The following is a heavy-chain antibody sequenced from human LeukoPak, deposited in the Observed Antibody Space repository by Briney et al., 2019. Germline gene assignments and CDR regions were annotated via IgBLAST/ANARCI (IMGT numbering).Heavy chain of an antibody. V-gene: IGHV3-9*03. Sequence: GRSLRLSCAASGFTFDDYAMHWVRQAPGKGLEWVSGISWNGGSIGYADSVKGRFTISRDNAKNSLYLQMNSLRAEDMALYYCAKGDYSGSYYRHDAFDIWGQGTMVTVSS. D-gene: IGHD1-26*01. J-gene: IGHJ3*02. CDR3: AKGDYSGSYYRHDAFDI. CDR1: GFTFDDYA. CDR2: ISWNGGSI.